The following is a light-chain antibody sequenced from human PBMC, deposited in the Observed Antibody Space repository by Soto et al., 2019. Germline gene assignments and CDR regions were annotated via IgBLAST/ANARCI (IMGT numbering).Light chain of an antibody. J-gene: IGKJ2*01. CDR2: CAS. V-gene: IGKV3-20*01. CDR3: QQYGRT. Sequence: DIVLTQSPGTLSLSPGERATLSCRASQSVNSNYLAWYQQKPGQAPRLLIFCASTRATGISDRFRGSGSGTDFTLTINRLEPEDFAVYYCQQYGRTFGQGTKVDIK. CDR1: QSVNSNY.